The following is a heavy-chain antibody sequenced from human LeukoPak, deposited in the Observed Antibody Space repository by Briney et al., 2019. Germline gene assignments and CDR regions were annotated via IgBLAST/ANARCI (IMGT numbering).Heavy chain of an antibody. J-gene: IGHJ4*02. D-gene: IGHD6-13*01. Sequence: GGSLRLSCAASGFTFSSYDMHWVRQVTGNSLEWVSGIGIAGDTYHVDSVKGRFTISRENAKNSLYLQMNSLRAGDTAVYYCARASRAAAGDFDYWGQGTLVTVSS. CDR1: GFTFSSYD. V-gene: IGHV3-13*01. CDR3: ARASRAAAGDFDY. CDR2: IGIAGDT.